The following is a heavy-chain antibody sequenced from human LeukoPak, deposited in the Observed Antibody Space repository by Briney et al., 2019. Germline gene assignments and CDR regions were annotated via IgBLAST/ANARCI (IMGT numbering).Heavy chain of an antibody. Sequence: GGSLRLSCAASGSTFSSYAMHWVRQAPGKGLEWVAVISYDGSNKYYADSVKGRFTISRDNSKNTLYLQINSLRAEDTAVYYCASYGYGSGRYYYYGMDVWGQGTTVTVSS. V-gene: IGHV3-30*04. D-gene: IGHD3-10*01. CDR3: ASYGYGSGRYYYYGMDV. CDR1: GSTFSSYA. J-gene: IGHJ6*02. CDR2: ISYDGSNK.